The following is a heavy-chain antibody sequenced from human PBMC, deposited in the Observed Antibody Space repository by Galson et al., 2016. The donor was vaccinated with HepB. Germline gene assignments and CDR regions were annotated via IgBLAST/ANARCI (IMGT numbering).Heavy chain of an antibody. V-gene: IGHV4-31*03. CDR2: IYHSGGT. CDR1: GGSISSGRYY. D-gene: IGHD5-12*01. CDR3: ARAVRGYSGYGAFDI. Sequence: TLSLTCTVSGGSISSGRYYWTWIRQHPGNGLEWIGNIYHSGGTYHNPSLKSRLTISVDTSKNQFSLKLSSLTAAGTAVYYCARAVRGYSGYGAFDIWGQGTMVTVSS. J-gene: IGHJ3*02.